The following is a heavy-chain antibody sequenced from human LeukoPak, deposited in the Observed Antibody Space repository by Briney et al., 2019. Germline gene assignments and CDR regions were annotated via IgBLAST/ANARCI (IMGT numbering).Heavy chain of an antibody. V-gene: IGHV3-74*01. CDR1: GFTFSRYW. Sequence: GGSLRLSCAASGFTFSRYWMHWVRQAPGKGLVWVSRINNDGGGTIYADSVKGRFTISRDNAKNTLYLEVSSLRVEDTGVYYCARGGGDHAFDVWGQGTLVTVSS. D-gene: IGHD3-16*01. J-gene: IGHJ3*01. CDR2: INNDGGGT. CDR3: ARGGGDHAFDV.